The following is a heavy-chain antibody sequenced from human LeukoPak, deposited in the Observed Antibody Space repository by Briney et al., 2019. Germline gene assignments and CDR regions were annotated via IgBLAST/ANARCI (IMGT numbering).Heavy chain of an antibody. CDR2: IYSGGST. Sequence: PGGSLRLSCAASGFTVSSNYMSWVRQAPGKGLEWVSVIYSGGSTYYADSVKGRFTISRDNAKNSLYLQMNSLRAEDTAVYYCARYDFWSGYPTDYWGQGTLVTVSS. D-gene: IGHD3-3*01. CDR3: ARYDFWSGYPTDY. V-gene: IGHV3-53*01. J-gene: IGHJ4*02. CDR1: GFTVSSNY.